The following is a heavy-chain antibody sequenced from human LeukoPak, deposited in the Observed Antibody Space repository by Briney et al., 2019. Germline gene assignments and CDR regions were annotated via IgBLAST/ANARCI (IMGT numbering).Heavy chain of an antibody. CDR3: ASLGYSKGYYYGMDV. CDR2: INSDGSST. Sequence: GGSLRLSCAASGFTFSSYWMHWVRQAPGKGLVWVSRINSDGSSTSYADSVKGRFTISRDNAKNTLHLQMNSLRAEDTALYYCASLGYSKGYYYGMDVWGQGTTVTVSS. V-gene: IGHV3-74*01. J-gene: IGHJ6*02. CDR1: GFTFSSYW. D-gene: IGHD4-11*01.